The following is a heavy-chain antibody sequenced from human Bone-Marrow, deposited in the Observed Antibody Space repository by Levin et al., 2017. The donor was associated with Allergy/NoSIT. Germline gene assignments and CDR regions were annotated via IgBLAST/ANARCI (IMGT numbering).Heavy chain of an antibody. CDR3: AKLVPVALAAHRGWFDP. Sequence: GGSLRLSCAASGFTFGSYAMSWVRQAPGKGLEWVSAISGSGGSTYYADSVKGRFTISRDNSKNTLYLQMNSLRAEDTAVYYCAKLVPVALAAHRGWFDPWGQGTLVTVSS. CDR1: GFTFGSYA. V-gene: IGHV3-23*01. J-gene: IGHJ5*02. CDR2: ISGSGGST. D-gene: IGHD6-19*01.